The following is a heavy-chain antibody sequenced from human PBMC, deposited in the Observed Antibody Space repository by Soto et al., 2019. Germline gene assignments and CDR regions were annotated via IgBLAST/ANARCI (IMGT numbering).Heavy chain of an antibody. CDR1: GGSISSYY. CDR3: ASSQDIVVVPAAISFDY. V-gene: IGHV4-59*01. D-gene: IGHD2-2*01. Sequence: SETLSLTCTVSGGSISSYYWSWIRQPPGKGLEWIGYIYYSGSTNYNPSLKSRVTISVDTSKNQFSLKLSSVTAADTAVYYCASSQDIVVVPAAISFDYWGQGTLVTVSP. CDR2: IYYSGST. J-gene: IGHJ4*02.